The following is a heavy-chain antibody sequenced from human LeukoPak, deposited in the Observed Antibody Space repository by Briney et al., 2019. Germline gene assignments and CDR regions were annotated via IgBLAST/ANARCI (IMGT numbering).Heavy chain of an antibody. J-gene: IGHJ6*02. Sequence: SSETLSLACTVSGGSISSYYWSWIRQPPGKGLEWIGYIYYTGTTNYNPSLKSRVTISVDTSKNQLSLKLSSATAADTAVYYCVREQRSYDFSSAFYIAHGMDVWGQGTPVTVSS. CDR2: IYYTGTT. V-gene: IGHV4-59*01. CDR1: GGSISSYY. D-gene: IGHD3-3*01. CDR3: VREQRSYDFSSAFYIAHGMDV.